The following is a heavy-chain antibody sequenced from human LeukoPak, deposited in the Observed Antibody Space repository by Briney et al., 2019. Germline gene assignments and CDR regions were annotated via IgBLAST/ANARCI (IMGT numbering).Heavy chain of an antibody. CDR3: AKARRPYYYGSGRGEVFDY. V-gene: IGHV3-43*01. Sequence: GGSLRLSCAASGFTFDDYTMHWVRQAPGKGLEWVSLISWDGGSTYYADSVKGRFTISRDNSKNSLYLQMNSLRTEDTALYYCAKARRPYYYGSGRGEVFDYWGQGTLVTVSS. D-gene: IGHD3-10*01. CDR1: GFTFDDYT. J-gene: IGHJ4*02. CDR2: ISWDGGST.